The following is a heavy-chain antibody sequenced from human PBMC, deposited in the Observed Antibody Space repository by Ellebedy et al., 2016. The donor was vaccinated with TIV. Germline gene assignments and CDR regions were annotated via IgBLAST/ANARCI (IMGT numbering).Heavy chain of an antibody. V-gene: IGHV3-7*01. D-gene: IGHD4-17*01. Sequence: GGSLRLSCAASRFSFRSYWMTWVRQAPGKGLEWVANINQDGSQKYSVGSVRGRFTISRDNAKDSLYLQMNSLRAEDTAVYYCATDGSYGDYLSPAHAFENWGQGTVVTVSS. CDR2: INQDGSQK. J-gene: IGHJ3*02. CDR3: ATDGSYGDYLSPAHAFEN. CDR1: RFSFRSYW.